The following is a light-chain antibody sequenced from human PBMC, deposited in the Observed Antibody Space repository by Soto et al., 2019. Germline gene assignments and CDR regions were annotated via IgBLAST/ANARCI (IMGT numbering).Light chain of an antibody. J-gene: IGLJ1*01. CDR3: QSYDISLHNYV. CDR1: TSNIGAPYD. CDR2: GDN. Sequence: QAVVTLPPSVSGAPGQRVSISCTGSTSNIGAPYDVHWYQHLPGTAPKLLIYGDNNRPSGVPDRFSGSKSGTSASLAITRLQAEDEADYYCQSYDISLHNYVFGTGTKLTVL. V-gene: IGLV1-40*01.